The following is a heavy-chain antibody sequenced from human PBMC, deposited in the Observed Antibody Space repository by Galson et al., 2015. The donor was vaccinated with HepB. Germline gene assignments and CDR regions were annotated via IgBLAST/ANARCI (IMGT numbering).Heavy chain of an antibody. CDR2: ISYDGSNK. CDR1: GFTFSSYG. CDR3: AKDLLRSRGGMDV. V-gene: IGHV3-30*18. D-gene: IGHD3-3*01. J-gene: IGHJ6*02. Sequence: SLRLSCAASGFTFSSYGMHWVRQAPGKGLEWVAVISYDGSNKYYADSVKGRFTISRDNSKNTLYLQMNSLRAEDTAVYYCAKDLLRSRGGMDVWGQGTTVTVSS.